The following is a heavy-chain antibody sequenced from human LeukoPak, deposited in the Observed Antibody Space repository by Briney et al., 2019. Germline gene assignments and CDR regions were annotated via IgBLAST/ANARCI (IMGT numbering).Heavy chain of an antibody. V-gene: IGHV3-7*01. J-gene: IGHJ4*02. CDR3: ARDKFGGY. D-gene: IGHD3-16*01. Sequence: PGRSLRLSCAASGFTFSSYAMHWVRQAPGKGLEWVANIKQDGSEKYYVDSVKGRFTISRDNAKNSLYLELNSLRAEDTAVYYCARDKFGGYWGQGTLVTVSS. CDR2: IKQDGSEK. CDR1: GFTFSSYA.